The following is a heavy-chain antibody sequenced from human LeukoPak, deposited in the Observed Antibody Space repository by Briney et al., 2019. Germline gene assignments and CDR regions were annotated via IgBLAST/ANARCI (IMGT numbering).Heavy chain of an antibody. CDR2: INHSGST. CDR3: ARHGYYYGSGNWLDP. Sequence: PSETLSLTCAVYGGSFSGYYWSWIRQPPGKGLEWIGEINHSGSTNYNPSLKSRVTISVDTSKNQFSLKLSSVTAADTAVYYCARHGYYYGSGNWLDPWGQGTLVTVSS. V-gene: IGHV4-34*01. CDR1: GGSFSGYY. J-gene: IGHJ5*02. D-gene: IGHD3-10*01.